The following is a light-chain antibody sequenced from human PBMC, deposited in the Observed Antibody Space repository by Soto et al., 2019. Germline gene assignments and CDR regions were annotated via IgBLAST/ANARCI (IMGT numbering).Light chain of an antibody. CDR1: SGHSSYA. CDR3: QTWGTGTRGV. CDR2: LNSDGSH. J-gene: IGLJ3*02. V-gene: IGLV4-69*01. Sequence: QLVLTQSPSASASLGASVKLTCTLSSGHSSYAIAWHQQQPEKGPRYLMKLNSDGSHSKGDGIPDRFSGSSSGAERYLTISSLQSEDEADYYCQTWGTGTRGVFVGGTKLTVL.